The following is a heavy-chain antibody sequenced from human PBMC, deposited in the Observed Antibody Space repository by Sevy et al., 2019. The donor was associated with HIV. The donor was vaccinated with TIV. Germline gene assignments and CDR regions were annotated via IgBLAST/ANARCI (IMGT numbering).Heavy chain of an antibody. CDR2: TYYRSKWYN. CDR3: ARVGYYFGSGSYSAFDI. CDR1: GDSVSSNSAA. Sequence: SQTLSLTCAISGDSVSSNSAAWNWIRQSPSRGLEWLGRTYYRSKWYNDYAVSVKSRITINPDTSKNQFSLQLNSVTPKDTAVYYCARVGYYFGSGSYSAFDIWGQGTMVTVSS. D-gene: IGHD3-10*01. V-gene: IGHV6-1*01. J-gene: IGHJ3*02.